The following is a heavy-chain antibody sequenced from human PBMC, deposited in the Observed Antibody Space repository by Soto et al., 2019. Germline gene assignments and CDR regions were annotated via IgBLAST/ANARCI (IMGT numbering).Heavy chain of an antibody. CDR3: ARADCGGQCPCDY. D-gene: IGHD2-21*01. CDR1: GFTFGTYG. J-gene: IGHJ4*02. V-gene: IGHV3-33*01. Sequence: GESLRLSCAASGFTFGTYGMHWVRQAPGKGLEWVAGIWYDGSVKTYADSVKGRFSISRDNSQNTVYLQMNTLRAGDTAVYYCARADCGGQCPCDYWGQGTLVTVSS. CDR2: IWYDGSVK.